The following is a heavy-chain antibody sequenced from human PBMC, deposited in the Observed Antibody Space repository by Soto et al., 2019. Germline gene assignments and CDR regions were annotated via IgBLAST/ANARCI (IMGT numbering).Heavy chain of an antibody. D-gene: IGHD3-22*01. CDR1: GYSFAGYW. J-gene: IGHJ4*02. CDR3: ARQIYDSDTGPNFQYYFDS. CDR2: IDPSDSQT. Sequence: PGESLKISCKGSGYSFAGYWITWVRQKPGKGLEWMGRIDPSDSQTYYSPSFRGHVTISVTKSITTVFLQWSSLRASDTAMYYCARQIYDSDTGPNFQYYFDSWGQVNPITVS. V-gene: IGHV5-10-1*01.